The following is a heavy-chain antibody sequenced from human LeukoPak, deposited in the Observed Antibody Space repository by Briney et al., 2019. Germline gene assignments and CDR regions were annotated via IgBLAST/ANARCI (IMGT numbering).Heavy chain of an antibody. CDR1: GGSISSTNW. J-gene: IGHJ4*02. Sequence: SETLSLTCAVSGGSISSTNWWSWVRQPPGKGLEWIGEIYHSGSTNYNPSLKSRVTISVDKSKNQFSLRLSSVTAADTAVYYCARLLYGSGSYFFGWGQGTLVTVSS. CDR2: IYHSGST. D-gene: IGHD3-10*01. V-gene: IGHV4-4*02. CDR3: ARLLYGSGSYFFG.